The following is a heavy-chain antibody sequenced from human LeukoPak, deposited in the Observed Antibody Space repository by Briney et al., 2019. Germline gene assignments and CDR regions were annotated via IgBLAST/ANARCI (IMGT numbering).Heavy chain of an antibody. CDR3: ARRDSRAYYYAFGY. V-gene: IGHV4-39*01. J-gene: IGHJ4*02. CDR2: IFYSGST. CDR1: GGSISSSNYY. Sequence: PSETLSLTCTVSGGSISSSNYYWGWIRQPPGKGLEWIGNIFYSGSTYYNPSLKSRVTISVDTSKNQFSLKLSSVTAADTAIYYCARRDSRAYYYAFGYWGQGTLVTVSS. D-gene: IGHD3-22*01.